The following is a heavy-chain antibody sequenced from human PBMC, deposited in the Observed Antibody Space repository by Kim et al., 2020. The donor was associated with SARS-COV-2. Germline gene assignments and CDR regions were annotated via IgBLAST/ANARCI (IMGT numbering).Heavy chain of an antibody. CDR2: INHSGST. CDR1: GGSFSGYY. J-gene: IGHJ6*03. V-gene: IGHV4-34*01. Sequence: SETLSLTCAVYGGSFSGYYWSWIRQPPGKGLEWIGEINHSGSTNYNPSLKSRVTISVDTSKNQFSLKLSSVTAADTAVYYCARRGLHCSSTSCYFRIHYYYYMDVWGKGTTVTVSS. CDR3: ARRGLHCSSTSCYFRIHYYYYMDV. D-gene: IGHD2-2*01.